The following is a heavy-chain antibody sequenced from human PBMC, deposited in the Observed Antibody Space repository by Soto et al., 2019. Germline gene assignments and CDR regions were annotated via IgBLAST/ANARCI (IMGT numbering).Heavy chain of an antibody. CDR1: GFTFSSYG. CDR2: IWYDGSNK. CDR3: ARDPRIAAAGIYYYYGMDV. J-gene: IGHJ6*02. V-gene: IGHV3-33*01. D-gene: IGHD6-13*01. Sequence: GGSLRLSCAASGFTFSSYGMHWVRQAPGKGLEWVAVIWYDGSNKYYADSVKGRFTISRDNSKNTLYLQMNSLRAEDTAVYYCARDPRIAAAGIYYYYGMDVWGQGTTVTVSS.